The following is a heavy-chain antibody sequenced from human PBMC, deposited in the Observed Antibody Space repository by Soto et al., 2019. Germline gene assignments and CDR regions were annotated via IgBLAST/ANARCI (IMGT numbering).Heavy chain of an antibody. CDR1: GGSFSGYY. D-gene: IGHD2-8*02. CDR3: ARDKITGLFDY. V-gene: IGHV4-34*01. J-gene: IGHJ4*02. Sequence: QVQLQQWGAGLLKPSETLSLTCAVYGGSFSGYYWTWIRQPPGTGLEWIGEINHSGSTNYNPSLKSRVTISVDTSKNQFSLKLTSVTAADTAVYYCARDKITGLFDYWGKGTLVTVPS. CDR2: INHSGST.